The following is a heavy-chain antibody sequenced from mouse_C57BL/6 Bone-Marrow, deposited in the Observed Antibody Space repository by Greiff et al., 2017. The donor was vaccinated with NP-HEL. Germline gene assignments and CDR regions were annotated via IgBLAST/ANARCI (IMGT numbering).Heavy chain of an antibody. CDR3: TTLLD. D-gene: IGHD1-1*01. CDR1: GFNIKDDY. V-gene: IGHV14-4*01. CDR2: IDPENGDT. J-gene: IGHJ3*01. Sequence: VQLQQSGAELVRPGASVKLSCTASGFNIKDDYMHWVKQRPEQGLEWIGWIDPENGDTAYASKFQGQATITAYTSSNTAYLQLSSLTAEDTAVYYCTTLLDWGQGTLVTVSA.